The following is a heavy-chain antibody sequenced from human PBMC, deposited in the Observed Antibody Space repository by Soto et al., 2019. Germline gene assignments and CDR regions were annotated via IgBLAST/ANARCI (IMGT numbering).Heavy chain of an antibody. Sequence: QVQLVQSGAEVKKPGASVKVSCKASGYTFTGYYIYWVRQAPGEGLEWMAWINPNTGGTNYAQRFKGRVTLTSDTSIRTAYMELSGMRSDDTAVYYCARELSLSAYVKWYYGMDVWGQGTTVTVSS. J-gene: IGHJ6*02. CDR1: GYTFTGYY. CDR2: INPNTGGT. D-gene: IGHD1-26*01. CDR3: ARELSLSAYVKWYYGMDV. V-gene: IGHV1-2*02.